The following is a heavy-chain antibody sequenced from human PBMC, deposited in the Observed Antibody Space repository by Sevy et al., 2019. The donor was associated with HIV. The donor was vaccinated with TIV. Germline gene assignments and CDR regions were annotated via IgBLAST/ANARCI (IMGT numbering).Heavy chain of an antibody. CDR1: GFTFSSYG. CDR3: AKDKVSSSSWYGMDV. CDR2: ISYDGSNK. Sequence: GGSLRLSCAASGFTFSSYGMHWVRQAPGKGLEWVAVISYDGSNKYYADSVKGRFTISGDNSKNTLDLQMNSLRAEDTAVYYCAKDKVSSSSWYGMDVWGQGTTVTVSS. V-gene: IGHV3-30*18. J-gene: IGHJ6*02. D-gene: IGHD6-13*01.